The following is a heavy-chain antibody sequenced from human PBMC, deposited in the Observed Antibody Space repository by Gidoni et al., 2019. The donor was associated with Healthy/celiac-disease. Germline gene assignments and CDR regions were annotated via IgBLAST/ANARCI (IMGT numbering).Heavy chain of an antibody. V-gene: IGHV4-31*03. CDR3: ARESRDSSGYYAVNWYFDL. J-gene: IGHJ2*01. CDR1: GGSISSGGYY. CDR2: IYYSGST. Sequence: QVQLQESGPGLVKPSQTLSLTCTVSGGSISSGGYYWSWIRQHPGKGLEWIGYIYYSGSTYYNPSLKSRVTISVDTSKNQFSLKLSSVTAADTAVYYCARESRDSSGYYAVNWYFDLWGRGTLVTVSS. D-gene: IGHD3-22*01.